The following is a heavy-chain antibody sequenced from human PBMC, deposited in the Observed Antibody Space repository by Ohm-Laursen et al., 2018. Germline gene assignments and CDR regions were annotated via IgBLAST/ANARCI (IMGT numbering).Heavy chain of an antibody. V-gene: IGHV3-11*01. CDR2: VDGSGTTI. D-gene: IGHD1-7*01. J-gene: IGHJ4*02. Sequence: SLRLSCAASGFTFSNYAMSWIRQAPGKGLEWVSYVDGSGTTIYYTDSVRGRFTISRDNAKNSLYLQMNSLRAEDTAVYYCAKGPEHINWNYGDYWGQGTLVTVSS. CDR1: GFTFSNYA. CDR3: AKGPEHINWNYGDY.